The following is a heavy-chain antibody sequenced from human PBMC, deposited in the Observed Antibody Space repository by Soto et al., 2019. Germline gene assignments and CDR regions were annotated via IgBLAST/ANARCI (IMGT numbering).Heavy chain of an antibody. V-gene: IGHV4-61*01. Sequence: SETLSLTCVVSGGSVSSGSYYWSWIRQPPGKGLEWIGYIYYSGSTNYNPSLKSRVTISVDTSKNQFSLKLSSVTAADTAVYYCARFSLGHLSGYTEDYYYYYGMDVWGQGTTVTVSS. CDR1: GGSVSSGSYY. CDR3: ARFSLGHLSGYTEDYYYYYGMDV. J-gene: IGHJ6*02. D-gene: IGHD3-9*01. CDR2: IYYSGST.